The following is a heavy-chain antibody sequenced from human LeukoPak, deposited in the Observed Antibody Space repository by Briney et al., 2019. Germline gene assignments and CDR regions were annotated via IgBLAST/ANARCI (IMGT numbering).Heavy chain of an antibody. CDR1: GGSISSSSYY. Sequence: SETLSLTCTVSGGSISSSSYYWGWIRQPPGKGLEWIGSIYYSGSTYYNPSLKSRVTISVDTSKNQFSLKLSSVTAVDTAVYYCARYSSSSCDAFDIWGQGTMVTVSS. CDR3: ARYSSSSCDAFDI. V-gene: IGHV4-39*07. J-gene: IGHJ3*02. D-gene: IGHD6-6*01. CDR2: IYYSGST.